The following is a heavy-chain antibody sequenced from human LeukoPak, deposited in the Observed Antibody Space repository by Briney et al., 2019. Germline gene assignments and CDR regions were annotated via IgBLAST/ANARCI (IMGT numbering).Heavy chain of an antibody. CDR3: ASYSGSYYGFDY. CDR2: FKWYGSRT. CDR1: GFTFSSYW. Sequence: GGSLRLSCAASGFTFSSYWMHWVRQAPGKGLVWVSRFKWYGSRTRYVDSVRGRFTIPRDNAKNTLYLQMNSLRAEDTAVYYCASYSGSYYGFDYWGQGTLVTVSS. D-gene: IGHD1-26*01. V-gene: IGHV3-74*01. J-gene: IGHJ4*02.